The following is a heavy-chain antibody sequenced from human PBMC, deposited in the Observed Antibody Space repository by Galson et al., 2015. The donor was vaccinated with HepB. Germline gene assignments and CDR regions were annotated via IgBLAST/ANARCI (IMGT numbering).Heavy chain of an antibody. J-gene: IGHJ3*02. Sequence: LSLTCTVSGGSISSSSYYWGWIRQPPGKGLEWIGSIYYSGSTYYNPSLKSRVTISVDTSKNQFSLKLSSVTAADTAVYYCARPGYCTNGVRLPEDAFDIWGQGTMVTVSS. D-gene: IGHD2-8*01. V-gene: IGHV4-39*01. CDR1: GGSISSSSYY. CDR2: IYYSGST. CDR3: ARPGYCTNGVRLPEDAFDI.